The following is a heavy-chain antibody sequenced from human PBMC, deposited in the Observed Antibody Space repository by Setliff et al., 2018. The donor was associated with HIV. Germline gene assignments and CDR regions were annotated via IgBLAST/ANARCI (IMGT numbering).Heavy chain of an antibody. CDR2: IWYDGSDN. Sequence: GGSLRLSCAASGFSFSNYGMHWVRQAPGKGREWVALIWYDGSDNYYADSAKGRFTISRDNSKNTLYLQMNSLRVEDTAIYYCARDRVESLFFGDLNYM. J-gene: IGHJ6*03. CDR3: ARDRVESLFFGDLNYM. D-gene: IGHD3-10*01. CDR1: GFSFSNYG. V-gene: IGHV3-33*01.